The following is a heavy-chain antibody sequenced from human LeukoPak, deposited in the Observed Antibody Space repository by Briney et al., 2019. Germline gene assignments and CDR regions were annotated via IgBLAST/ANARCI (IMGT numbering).Heavy chain of an antibody. CDR2: ISGSGGST. J-gene: IGHJ5*02. CDR3: ARTYSYRNWFDP. D-gene: IGHD5-18*01. V-gene: IGHV3-23*01. Sequence: GGSLRLSCAASGFTFSSYAMSWVRQAPGKGLEWVSAISGSGGSTYYADSVKGRFTISRDNSKNTLYLRMNSLRAEDTAVYYCARTYSYRNWFDPWGQGTLVTVSS. CDR1: GFTFSSYA.